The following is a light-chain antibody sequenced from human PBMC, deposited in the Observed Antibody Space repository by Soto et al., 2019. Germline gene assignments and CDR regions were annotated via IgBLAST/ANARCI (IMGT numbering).Light chain of an antibody. V-gene: IGKV3-15*01. J-gene: IGKJ3*01. CDR3: QQYNNWPSFT. CDR1: QSVSSN. CDR2: DAS. Sequence: EIVMTRSPATLSVSPGERATLSCRASQSVSSNLAWYQQKPGQAPRLLIYDASTRATGVPARFSGSGSGTEFSLTISSLQSEDFAVYYCQQYNNWPSFTFGPGTKVDIK.